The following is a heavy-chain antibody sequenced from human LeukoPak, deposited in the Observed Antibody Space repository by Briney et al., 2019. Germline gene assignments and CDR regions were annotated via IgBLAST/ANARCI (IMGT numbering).Heavy chain of an antibody. CDR2: ISSSSSYI. CDR1: GFTFNSYS. V-gene: IGHV3-21*01. J-gene: IGHJ5*02. Sequence: GGSLRLSCAASGFTFNSYSMNWVRQAPGKGLEWVSSISSSSSYIYYADSVKGRSTISRDNAKNSLYLQMNSLRAEDTAVYYCARDGGHDSENWFDPWGQGTLVTVSS. CDR3: ARDGGHDSENWFDP. D-gene: IGHD2-21*02.